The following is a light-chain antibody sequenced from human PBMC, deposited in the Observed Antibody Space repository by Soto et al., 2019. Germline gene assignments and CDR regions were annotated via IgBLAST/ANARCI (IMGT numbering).Light chain of an antibody. V-gene: IGLV1-44*01. Sequence: QSELTQPLSVSASPGQRVTISCSGGSSNIGSNTVAWYQHLPGTAPPRLIFTAGQRPSGVPGRFSGSKSGTSASLAISGLQSEDEGDYYCSAWDNSLNGYVFGPGTKVTVL. J-gene: IGLJ1*01. CDR2: TAG. CDR1: SSNIGSNT. CDR3: SAWDNSLNGYV.